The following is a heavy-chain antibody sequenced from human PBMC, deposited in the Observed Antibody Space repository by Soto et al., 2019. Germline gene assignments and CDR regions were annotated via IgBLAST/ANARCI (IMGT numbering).Heavy chain of an antibody. Sequence: ASVKVSCKASGYTFTNFGISWVRQAPGQGLEWMGWISAYNGNTNYAQNFQGRVTMTTDTSTSTAYMELRSLRSDDTAVHYCAIDINWYYDFWSGFPPHFYFDYWGQGTLVTVS. CDR2: ISAYNGNT. CDR3: AIDINWYYDFWSGFPPHFYFDY. D-gene: IGHD3-3*01. CDR1: GYTFTNFG. V-gene: IGHV1-18*01. J-gene: IGHJ4*02.